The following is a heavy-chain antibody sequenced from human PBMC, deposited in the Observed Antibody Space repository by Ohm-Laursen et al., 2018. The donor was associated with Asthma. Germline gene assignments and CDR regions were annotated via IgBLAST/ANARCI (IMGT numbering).Heavy chain of an antibody. CDR3: AKDIYRDILTGSPIDY. D-gene: IGHD3-9*01. Sequence: SLRLSCAASGFNFNSSAMHWVRQAPGKGLEWVAVISYDGSNKYYADSVKGRFTISRDNAKNSLYLQMNSLRAEDTAVYYCAKDIYRDILTGSPIDYWGQGTLVTVSS. CDR1: GFNFNSSA. CDR2: ISYDGSNK. J-gene: IGHJ4*02. V-gene: IGHV3-30-3*01.